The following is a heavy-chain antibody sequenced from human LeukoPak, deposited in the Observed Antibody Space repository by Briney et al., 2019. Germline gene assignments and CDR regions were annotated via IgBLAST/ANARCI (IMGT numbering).Heavy chain of an antibody. CDR3: ARFSGYSAFDI. V-gene: IGHV3-30*03. CDR2: ISYDGSNK. Sequence: PGGSLRLSCAASGFTFSSYGMHWVRQAPGKGLEWVAVISYDGSNKYYADSVKGRFTISRDNAKNTLYLQMNSLRAEDTAVYYCARFSGYSAFDIWGQGTMVTVSS. D-gene: IGHD3-22*01. CDR1: GFTFSSYG. J-gene: IGHJ3*02.